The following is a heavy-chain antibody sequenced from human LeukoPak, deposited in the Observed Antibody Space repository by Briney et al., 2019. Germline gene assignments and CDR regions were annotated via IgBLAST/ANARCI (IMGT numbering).Heavy chain of an antibody. V-gene: IGHV3-21*01. CDR2: ITSSSSYI. J-gene: IGHJ4*02. D-gene: IGHD5-18*01. CDR3: ARDAAYGYDRFDY. Sequence: GGSLRLSCAASGFTFSSYWMSWVRQAPGKGLQWVSSITSSSSYIYYADSVKGRFTISRDNAKNSLYLQMNSLRAEDTAVYYCARDAAYGYDRFDYWGQGTQVTVSS. CDR1: GFTFSSYW.